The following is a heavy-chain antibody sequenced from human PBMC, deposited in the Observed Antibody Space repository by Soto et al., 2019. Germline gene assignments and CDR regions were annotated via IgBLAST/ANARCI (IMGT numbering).Heavy chain of an antibody. Sequence: GGSLRLSCAASGFTFSSYSMNWVRQAPGKGLEWVSSISSSSSYIYYADSVKGRFTISRDNAKNSLYLQMNSLRAEDTAVYYCARPAGVAAPIDYWGQGTLVTVSS. CDR1: GFTFSSYS. D-gene: IGHD2-15*01. V-gene: IGHV3-21*01. J-gene: IGHJ4*02. CDR2: ISSSSSYI. CDR3: ARPAGVAAPIDY.